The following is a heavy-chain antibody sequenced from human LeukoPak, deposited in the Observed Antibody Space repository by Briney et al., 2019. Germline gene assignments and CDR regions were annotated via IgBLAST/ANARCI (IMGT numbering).Heavy chain of an antibody. Sequence: GGSLRLSCAASGFTFSNYAMSWVRRAPGKGLEWVSGISDRGGNTYYAGSVKGRFTISRDNSKKTLYLQMNSLRAEDTAVYYCVRRNYFDYWGQGTLVTVYS. CDR1: GFTFSNYA. CDR3: VRRNYFDY. J-gene: IGHJ4*02. V-gene: IGHV3-23*01. CDR2: ISDRGGNT.